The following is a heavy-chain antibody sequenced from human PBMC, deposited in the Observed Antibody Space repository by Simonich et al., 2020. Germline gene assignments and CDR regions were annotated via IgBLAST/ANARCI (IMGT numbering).Heavy chain of an antibody. J-gene: IGHJ4*02. Sequence: EVQLVESGGGLVQPGRSLRLSCAASGFTFDDYAMHWVRQAPGKGLGWVSGISWNRGSIGYADSVKGRFTISRDNAKNSLYLQMNSLRAEDTALYYCAKDMGYCSGGSCYYFDYWGQGTLVTVSS. CDR3: AKDMGYCSGGSCYYFDY. D-gene: IGHD2-15*01. CDR1: GFTFDDYA. V-gene: IGHV3-9*01. CDR2: ISWNRGSI.